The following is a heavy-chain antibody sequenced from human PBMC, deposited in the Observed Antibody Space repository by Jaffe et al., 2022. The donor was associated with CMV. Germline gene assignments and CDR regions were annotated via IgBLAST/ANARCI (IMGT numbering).Heavy chain of an antibody. J-gene: IGHJ4*02. CDR3: AKDYYSDSSSYLGHVDY. D-gene: IGHD3-22*01. V-gene: IGHV3-30*18. CDR2: ISYAESDK. Sequence: QVQLVESGGGVVQPGRSLRLSCAASGFTFRSYGMHWVRQAPGKGLEWVAVISYAESDKYYVDSVKGRFTISRDNSKNTLYLQMNSLRAEDTAVYYCAKDYYSDSSSYLGHVDYWGQGTLVTVSS. CDR1: GFTFRSYG.